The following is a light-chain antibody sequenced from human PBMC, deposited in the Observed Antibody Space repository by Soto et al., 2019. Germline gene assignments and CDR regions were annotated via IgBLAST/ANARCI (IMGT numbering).Light chain of an antibody. CDR1: QNIRNY. J-gene: IGKJ2*01. Sequence: DVQMTQSPSSLSASVGDRITISCRASQNIRNYLKWYQQRPGKVPKLLIYAASSLQSGVPSRFSGSGSGTDFTLTISSLQLEDLATYYCQQSYYTLYTFGQGTKLEIK. CDR3: QQSYYTLYT. CDR2: AAS. V-gene: IGKV1-39*01.